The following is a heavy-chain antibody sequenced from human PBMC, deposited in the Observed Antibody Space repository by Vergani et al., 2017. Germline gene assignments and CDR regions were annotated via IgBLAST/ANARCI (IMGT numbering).Heavy chain of an antibody. CDR3: AKDHGSGWSYDFDY. D-gene: IGHD6-19*01. V-gene: IGHV3-9*01. CDR2: ISWNSGSI. CDR1: GFTFDDYA. Sequence: EVQLVESGGGLVQPGRSLRLSCAASGFTFDDYAMHWVRQAPGKGLEWVSGISWNSGSIGYADSLKGRFTISRDNAKNSLYLQMNSLRAEDTALYYCAKDHGSGWSYDFDYWGQGTLVTVSS. J-gene: IGHJ4*02.